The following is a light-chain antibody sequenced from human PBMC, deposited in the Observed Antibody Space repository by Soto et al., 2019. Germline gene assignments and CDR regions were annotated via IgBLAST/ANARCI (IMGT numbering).Light chain of an antibody. J-gene: IGKJ1*01. CDR2: DAS. Sequence: EIVLRQSPATLSMSPGERATLSCRASQNIDNFLVWYQQKPGQAPRLLIYDASKRASGIPARFSGSGSGTDFTLTISRLEPEDFAVYYCQQYISSPLTFGQGTKVDIK. V-gene: IGKV3-20*01. CDR3: QQYISSPLT. CDR1: QNIDNF.